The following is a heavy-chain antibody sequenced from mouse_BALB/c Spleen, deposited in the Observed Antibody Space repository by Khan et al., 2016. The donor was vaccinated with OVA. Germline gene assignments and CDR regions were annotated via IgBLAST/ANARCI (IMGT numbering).Heavy chain of an antibody. CDR1: GYTFTNYD. CDR2: IFPGDGSA. D-gene: IGHD1-1*01. V-gene: IGHV1-85*01. J-gene: IGHJ1*01. Sequence: QVQLQQSGAELVKPGASVKLSCKASGYTFTNYDLNWVRLRPEQGLEWIGWIFPGDGSAKYNEKFKGKATLTTDKSSSTAYMQLSRLTSEDSAFYTCARHYCGVVVYWCFDVWGAGTAVTVSA. CDR3: ARHYCGVVVYWCFDV.